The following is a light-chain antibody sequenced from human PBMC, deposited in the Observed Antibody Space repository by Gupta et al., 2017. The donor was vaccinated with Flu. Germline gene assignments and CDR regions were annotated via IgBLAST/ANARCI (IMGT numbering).Light chain of an antibody. J-gene: IGKJ4*01. CDR3: HQYCGSPLT. Sequence: EIVLTQSRGTLSLSPGERATRYCRASQSVSSSYLAWYQQKPGQAPRLLLYGASSTFTGFPDRFSGSGSGTEFTLTISRLEPEDFAVYYCHQYCGSPLTFGGGTKVEIK. V-gene: IGKV3-20*01. CDR1: QSVSSSY. CDR2: GAS.